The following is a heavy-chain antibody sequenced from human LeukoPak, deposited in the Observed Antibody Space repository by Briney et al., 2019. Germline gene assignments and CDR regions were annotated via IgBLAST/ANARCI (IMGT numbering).Heavy chain of an antibody. V-gene: IGHV3-23*01. CDR1: GFTFSSYA. CDR2: LSGSGGST. D-gene: IGHD2-2*02. CDR3: ARDLLCGSSTSCYIWLDYYYGMDV. Sequence: GGSLRLPCAASGFTFSSYAMSWVRQTPGKGLEWVSGLSGSGGSTYYADSVKGRFTISRDNSKNTLYLQMNSLRAEDTAVYYCARDLLCGSSTSCYIWLDYYYGMDVWGQGTTVTVSS. J-gene: IGHJ6*02.